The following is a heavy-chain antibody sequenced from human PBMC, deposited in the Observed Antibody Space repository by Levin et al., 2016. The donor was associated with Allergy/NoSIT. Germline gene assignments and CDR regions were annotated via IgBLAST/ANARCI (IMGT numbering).Heavy chain of an antibody. CDR3: ARWVPYYYDSSGYPHWYFDL. D-gene: IGHD3-22*01. Sequence: WIRQPPGKGLEWIGYIYYSGSTNYNPSLKSRVTISVDTSKNQFSLKLSSVTAADTAVYYCARWVPYYYDSSGYPHWYFDLWGRGTLVTVSS. CDR2: IYYSGST. J-gene: IGHJ2*01. V-gene: IGHV4-59*01.